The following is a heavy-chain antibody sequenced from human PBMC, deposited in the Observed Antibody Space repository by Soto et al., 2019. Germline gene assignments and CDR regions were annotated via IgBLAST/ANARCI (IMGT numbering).Heavy chain of an antibody. Sequence: SETLSLTCTVSGGSVSSGSYYWSWIRQPPGKGLEWIGYIYYSGSTNYNPSLKSRVTISVDTSKNQFSLKLSSVTAADTAVYYCARDYQGWSGALRYYYGMDVWGQGTTVTVSS. V-gene: IGHV4-61*01. CDR1: GGSVSSGSYY. CDR2: IYYSGST. CDR3: ARDYQGWSGALRYYYGMDV. J-gene: IGHJ6*02. D-gene: IGHD2-15*01.